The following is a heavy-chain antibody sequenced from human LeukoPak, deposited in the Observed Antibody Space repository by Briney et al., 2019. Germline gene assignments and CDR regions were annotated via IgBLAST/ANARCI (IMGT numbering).Heavy chain of an antibody. CDR2: MYDSAST. D-gene: IGHD3-16*01. Sequence: SETLSLTCTVSGGSLSSGDHCWRWIRPPPGKGLEWSGYMYDSASTYYNPSLKSRVTISVDTSKNEFSLKVSSVTAADTAVYYCASVWAARRVSHFDYWGQGTLVTVSS. V-gene: IGHV4-30-4*01. J-gene: IGHJ4*02. CDR3: ASVWAARRVSHFDY. CDR1: GGSLSSGDHC.